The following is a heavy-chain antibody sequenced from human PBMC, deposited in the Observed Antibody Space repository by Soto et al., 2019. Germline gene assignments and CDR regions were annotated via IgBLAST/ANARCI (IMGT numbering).Heavy chain of an antibody. CDR3: AHLPSRYSSSWYWFDP. D-gene: IGHD6-13*01. J-gene: IGHJ5*02. Sequence: QITLKESGPTLVKPTQTLTLTCTFSGFSLSTSGVGVGWIRQPPGKALEWLALIYWDDDKRYSPSLKSRLTITKDTSKNQVVLTMTNMDPVDTATYYCAHLPSRYSSSWYWFDPWGQGTLVTVSS. V-gene: IGHV2-5*02. CDR2: IYWDDDK. CDR1: GFSLSTSGVG.